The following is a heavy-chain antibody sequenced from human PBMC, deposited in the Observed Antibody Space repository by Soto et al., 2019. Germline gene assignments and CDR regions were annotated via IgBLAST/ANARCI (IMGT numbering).Heavy chain of an antibody. CDR3: ARGWASGVVPKYGMDV. Sequence: QVQLVQSGAEVKKPGSSVKVSCKASGGTFSSYAISWVRQAPGQGLEWMGGIIPIFGTANYAQKFKGRVTITADESTSTAYMELSSLRSEDTAVYYCARGWASGVVPKYGMDVWGQGTTVTVSS. CDR2: IIPIFGTA. V-gene: IGHV1-69*01. J-gene: IGHJ6*02. D-gene: IGHD2-21*01. CDR1: GGTFSSYA.